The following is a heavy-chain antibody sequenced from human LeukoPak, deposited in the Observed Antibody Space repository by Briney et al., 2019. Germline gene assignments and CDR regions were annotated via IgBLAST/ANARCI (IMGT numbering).Heavy chain of an antibody. V-gene: IGHV4-31*03. Sequence: SETLSLTCTVSGGXISSGGYYWSWIRQHPGKGLEWIGYIYYSGSTYYNPSLKSRVTISVDTSKNQFSLKLSSVTAADTAVYYCARGPWYGWFDPWGQGTLVTVSS. CDR3: ARGPWYGWFDP. CDR2: IYYSGST. CDR1: GGXISSGGYY. D-gene: IGHD6-13*01. J-gene: IGHJ5*02.